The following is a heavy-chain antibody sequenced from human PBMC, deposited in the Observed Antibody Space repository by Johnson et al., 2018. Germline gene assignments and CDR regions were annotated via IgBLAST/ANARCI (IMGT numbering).Heavy chain of an antibody. CDR3: ARVGYNWNYQGYYYYYMDV. D-gene: IGHD1-7*01. CDR1: GGSITSYY. J-gene: IGHJ6*03. V-gene: IGHV4-59*12. CDR2: SYQRGSP. Sequence: QVQLQESGPGLVTPSETLSLTCPVSGGSITSYYWSWIRQPPGKGLEWIGCSYQRGSPNYNTSLQSRVTISVDTSKNQFSLKLSSVTAADPAGDYCARVGYNWNYQGYYYYYMDVWGKGTTVTVSS.